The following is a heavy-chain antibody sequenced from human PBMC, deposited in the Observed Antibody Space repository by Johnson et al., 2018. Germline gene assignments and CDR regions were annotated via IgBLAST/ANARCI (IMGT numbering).Heavy chain of an antibody. Sequence: VQLVQSGGGLVQPGGSLRLSCAASGFTFSSYSMNWVRQAPGKGLEWVSYISSGTGTIYYADSVKGRFTISRDNSKNTLYLQMNSLRAEDTAVYYCAGLVVVDAFDIWGQGTMVTVSS. CDR3: AGLVVVDAFDI. CDR1: GFTFSSYS. D-gene: IGHD2-15*01. J-gene: IGHJ3*02. CDR2: ISSGTGTI. V-gene: IGHV3-48*01.